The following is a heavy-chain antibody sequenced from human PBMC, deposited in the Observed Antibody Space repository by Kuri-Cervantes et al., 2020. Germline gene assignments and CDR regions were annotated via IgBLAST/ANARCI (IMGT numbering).Heavy chain of an antibody. CDR3: ARETGPCGGDCYNDAFDI. J-gene: IGHJ3*02. CDR2: INSDGSST. V-gene: IGHV3-74*01. D-gene: IGHD2-21*02. CDR1: GFTFSSYW. Sequence: GESLKISCAASGFTFSSYWMSWVRQAPGKGLVWVSRINSDGSSTSYADSVKGRFTISRDNAKNTLYLQMNSLRAEDTAVYYCARETGPCGGDCYNDAFDIWGQGTMVTVSS.